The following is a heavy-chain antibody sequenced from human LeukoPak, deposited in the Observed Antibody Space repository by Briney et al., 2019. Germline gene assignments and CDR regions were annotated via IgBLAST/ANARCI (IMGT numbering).Heavy chain of an antibody. CDR3: ARDMTTVTYAFDI. CDR2: IYYSGST. CDR1: GASISSAGYY. J-gene: IGHJ3*02. V-gene: IGHV4-31*03. Sequence: SQTLSLTCTVSGASISSAGYYWSWIRQHPGKGLEWIGSIYYSGSTYYNPSLKSRVSIPVDTSKNQFSLKLSSVTAADTAVYYCARDMTTVTYAFDIWGQGTMVTVSS. D-gene: IGHD4-11*01.